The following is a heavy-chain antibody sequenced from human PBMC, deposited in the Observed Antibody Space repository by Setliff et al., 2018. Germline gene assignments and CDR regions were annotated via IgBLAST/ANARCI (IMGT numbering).Heavy chain of an antibody. Sequence: ASVKVSCKASGYTFTSHIMHWVRQAPGQRLEWMGWINAYNGNTNYAQKLQGRVTMTTDTSTSTAYMEVTSLRSDDTAVYYCARETPIHMSGYYYVKIDYWGQGTLVTVSS. D-gene: IGHD3-22*01. CDR1: GYTFTSHI. CDR3: ARETPIHMSGYYYVKIDY. V-gene: IGHV1-18*01. J-gene: IGHJ4*02. CDR2: INAYNGNT.